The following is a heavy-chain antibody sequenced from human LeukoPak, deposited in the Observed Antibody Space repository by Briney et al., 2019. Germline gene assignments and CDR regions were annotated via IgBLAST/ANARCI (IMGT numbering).Heavy chain of an antibody. J-gene: IGHJ2*01. D-gene: IGHD2-2*01. CDR2: IYYSGTT. Sequence: SETLSLTCTVSGGSISSYYWSWIRQPPGKGLEWIGYIYYSGTTNYNPSLKSRVTISLDRSKNQFSLKVNSVTAADTALHYCARDSSSWARYFDLWGRGTLVTVSS. CDR1: GGSISSYY. V-gene: IGHV4-59*01. CDR3: ARDSSSWARYFDL.